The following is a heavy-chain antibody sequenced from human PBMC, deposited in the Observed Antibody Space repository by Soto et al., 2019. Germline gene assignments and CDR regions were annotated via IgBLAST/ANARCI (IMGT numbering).Heavy chain of an antibody. CDR2: IIPIFGTA. Sequence: SVKVSCKASGGTFSSYAISWVRQAPGQGLEWMGGIIPIFGTANYAQKFQGRVTITADESTSTAYMELSSLRSEDTAVYYCARDKNYDSSGYYESPALHYFDYWGQGTLVTVSS. CDR3: ARDKNYDSSGYYESPALHYFDY. D-gene: IGHD3-22*01. J-gene: IGHJ4*02. CDR1: GGTFSSYA. V-gene: IGHV1-69*13.